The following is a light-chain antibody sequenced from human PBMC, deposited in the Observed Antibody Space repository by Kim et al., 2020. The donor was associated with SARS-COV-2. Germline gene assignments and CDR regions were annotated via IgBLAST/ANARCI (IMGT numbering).Light chain of an antibody. CDR2: AAS. Sequence: DIQMTQSPSSLSASVGDRVTIACRAGQSISNYLNWYQQKPGKAPNLLIYAASSLQGGVPSRFSGSGSGTDFTLTISSLQPEDFATYYCQQSHTAPSLTFGGGTKVDIK. CDR3: QQSHTAPSLT. CDR1: QSISNY. J-gene: IGKJ4*01. V-gene: IGKV1-39*01.